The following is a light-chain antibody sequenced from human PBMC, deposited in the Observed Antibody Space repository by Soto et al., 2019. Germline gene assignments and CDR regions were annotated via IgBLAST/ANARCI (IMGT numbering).Light chain of an antibody. V-gene: IGKV3-11*01. CDR1: QSVNIY. J-gene: IGKJ2*01. CDR3: QKRSNWYT. Sequence: EIVLTQSPATLSLSPGERATLSCRASQSVNIYLAWYQQKPGQAPRLLIYDASNRATGIPARFSGSGSGTDFTLTISSLEPEDFAVYYCQKRSNWYTFGQGTKVDIK. CDR2: DAS.